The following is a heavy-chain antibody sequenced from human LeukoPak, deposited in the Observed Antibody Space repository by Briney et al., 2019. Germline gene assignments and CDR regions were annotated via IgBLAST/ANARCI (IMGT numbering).Heavy chain of an antibody. CDR3: AREAFGGPYSSSWANYYYYGMDV. V-gene: IGHV6-1*01. Sequence: SQTLSLTCAISGDSVSSNSAAWNWIRQSPSRGLEWLGRTYYRSKWYNDYAVSVKSQITINPDTSKNQFSLQLNSVTPEDTAVYYCAREAFGGPYSSSWANYYYYGMDVWGQGTTVTVSS. CDR2: TYYRSKWYN. D-gene: IGHD6-13*01. J-gene: IGHJ6*02. CDR1: GDSVSSNSAA.